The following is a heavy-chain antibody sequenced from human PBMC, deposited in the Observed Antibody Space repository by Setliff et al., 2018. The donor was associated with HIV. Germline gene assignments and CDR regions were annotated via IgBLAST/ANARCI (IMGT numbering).Heavy chain of an antibody. D-gene: IGHD5-18*01. Sequence: SETLSLTCTVSGGSIISEISWWAWIRQPAGKGPEWLGQIYMRGGTDYNPSLEGRVTISLVTSKNQFSLKLTSVTAADTAVYYCAIDHVTNIAESGYGYTRIDPWGPGISVTVSS. CDR2: IYMRGGT. CDR3: AIDHVTNIAESGYGYTRIDP. J-gene: IGHJ5*02. CDR1: GGSIISEISW. V-gene: IGHV4-61*09.